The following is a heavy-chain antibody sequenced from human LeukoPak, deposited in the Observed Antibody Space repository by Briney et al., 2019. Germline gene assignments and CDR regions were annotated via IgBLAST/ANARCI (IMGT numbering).Heavy chain of an antibody. CDR3: ARMALDGGDSIGFDS. CDR2: INPNIGDA. D-gene: IGHD2-21*02. V-gene: IGHV1-2*02. CDR1: GYTFTDYF. J-gene: IGHJ5*01. Sequence: GASVKVSCKASGYTFTDYFIHWVRQAPGQGHEWMGWINPNIGDASYAQKFQDRVTMTRDRSINTAYMELSRLTSDDTAVYYCARMALDGGDSIGFDSWGQGTLVTVSS.